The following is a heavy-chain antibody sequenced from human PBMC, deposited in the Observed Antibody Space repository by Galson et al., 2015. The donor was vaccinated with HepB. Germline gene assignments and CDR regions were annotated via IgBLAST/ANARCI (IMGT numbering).Heavy chain of an antibody. J-gene: IGHJ4*02. D-gene: IGHD2-2*01. CDR3: TTHTIYCDGTSCFRAGYFDY. Sequence: SLRLSCAASGLTFSNAWMNWVRQAPGKGLEWVGRIKSKTGGGTTEYAVPVRGRFTISRDDSKNTVSLQMNSLKSDDTALYYCTTHTIYCDGTSCFRAGYFDYWGQGSLVTVSS. V-gene: IGHV3-15*07. CDR1: GLTFSNAW. CDR2: IKSKTGGGTT.